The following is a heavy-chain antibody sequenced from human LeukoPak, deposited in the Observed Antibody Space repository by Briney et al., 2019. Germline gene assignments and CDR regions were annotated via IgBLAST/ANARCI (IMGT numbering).Heavy chain of an antibody. CDR1: GYTFTSYF. CDR2: VNPSGGST. D-gene: IGHD5-12*01. CDR3: ARVPRYSGYYYFDY. V-gene: IGHV1-46*01. Sequence: ASVKVSCKPSGYTFTSYFMHWVRQAPGQGLEWMGIVNPSGGSTTYAQKFQGRVTMTRETSTSTFYIELSSLRSEDTAMYYCARVPRYSGYYYFDYWGQGTLVTVSS. J-gene: IGHJ4*02.